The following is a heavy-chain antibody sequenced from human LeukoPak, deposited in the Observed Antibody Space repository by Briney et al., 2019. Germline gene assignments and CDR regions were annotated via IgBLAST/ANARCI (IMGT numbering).Heavy chain of an antibody. CDR3: ARGHSGYLDY. CDR1: GFTFSSYA. J-gene: IGHJ4*02. D-gene: IGHD1-26*01. V-gene: IGHV3-48*03. CDR2: ISGSGSTI. Sequence: GGSLRLSCAASGFTFSSYAMNWVRQAPGKGLEWVSAISGSGSTIYYAGSVKGRFTISRDNAKNSLYLQMNSLRAEDTAVYYCARGHSGYLDYWGQGTLVTVSS.